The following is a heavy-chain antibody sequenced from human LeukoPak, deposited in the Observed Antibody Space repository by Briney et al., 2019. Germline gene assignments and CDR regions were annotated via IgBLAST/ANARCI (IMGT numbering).Heavy chain of an antibody. CDR2: IYSGGST. CDR3: ARAAAGPRRYFDY. J-gene: IGHJ4*02. Sequence: PGGSLRLSCAASGVTVSSNYMSWVRQAPGKGLEWVSVIYSGGSTYYADSVKGRFTISRDNSKNTLYLQMNSLRAEDTAVYYCARAAAGPRRYFDYWGQGTLVTVSS. CDR1: GVTVSSNY. V-gene: IGHV3-53*01. D-gene: IGHD6-13*01.